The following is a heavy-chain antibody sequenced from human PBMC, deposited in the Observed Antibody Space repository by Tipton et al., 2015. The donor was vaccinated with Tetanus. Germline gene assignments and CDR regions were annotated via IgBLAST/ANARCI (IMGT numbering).Heavy chain of an antibody. CDR3: ARVAVVVVAATPVYFDY. Sequence: LRLSCTVSGGSISSYYWSWIRQPPGKGLEWIGYIFYSGSTNYNPSLKSRVTISVDTSKNQFSLKLSSVTAADTAVYYCARVAVVVVAATPVYFDYWGQGTLVTVSS. CDR2: IFYSGST. CDR1: GGSISSYY. J-gene: IGHJ4*02. D-gene: IGHD2-15*01. V-gene: IGHV4-59*01.